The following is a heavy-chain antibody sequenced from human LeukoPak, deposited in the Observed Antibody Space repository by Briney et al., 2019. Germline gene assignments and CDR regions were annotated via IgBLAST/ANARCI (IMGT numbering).Heavy chain of an antibody. Sequence: SETLSLTCTVSGGSISSYYWSWIRQPPGKGLEWIGYIYYSGSTNYNPSLKSRVTISVDTSKNQFSLKLSSVTAADTAAYYCARVNDYVWGSYRPMYYYFDYWGQGTLVTASS. CDR1: GGSISSYY. CDR3: ARVNDYVWGSYRPMYYYFDY. J-gene: IGHJ4*02. V-gene: IGHV4-59*01. D-gene: IGHD3-16*02. CDR2: IYYSGST.